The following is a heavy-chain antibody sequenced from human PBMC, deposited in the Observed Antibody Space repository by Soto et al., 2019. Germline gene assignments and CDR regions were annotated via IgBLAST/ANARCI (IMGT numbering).Heavy chain of an antibody. V-gene: IGHV3-21*01. CDR3: TRDASRDSSARGWFDP. D-gene: IGHD6-13*01. J-gene: IGHJ5*02. CDR1: GFPFRSFT. CDR2: ISSNSAYI. Sequence: GGSLRLSCAASGFPFRSFTINWVRQAPGKGLEWVSTISSNSAYIYYTDALRGRFTISRDNAKNSLHLQMNSLRAEDTAVYYCTRDASRDSSARGWFDPWGPGTLVTVSS.